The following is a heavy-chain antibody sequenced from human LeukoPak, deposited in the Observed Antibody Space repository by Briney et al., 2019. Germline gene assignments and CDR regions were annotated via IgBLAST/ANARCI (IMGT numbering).Heavy chain of an antibody. V-gene: IGHV1-2*02. Sequence: GASVKVSCKASGYTFTGYYMHWVRQAPGQGLEWMGWINPNSGGTNYAQKFQGRVTMTRDTSISTAYMELSRLRSDDTAVYYCARAPTADDSGDYQGFDYWGQGTLVTVSS. CDR2: INPNSGGT. J-gene: IGHJ4*02. D-gene: IGHD4-17*01. CDR1: GYTFTGYY. CDR3: ARAPTADDSGDYQGFDY.